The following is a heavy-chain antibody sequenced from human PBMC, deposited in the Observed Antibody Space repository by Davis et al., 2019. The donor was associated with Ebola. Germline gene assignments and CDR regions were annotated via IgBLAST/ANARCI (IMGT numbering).Heavy chain of an antibody. CDR3: VKRSGGELPEY. D-gene: IGHD3-16*01. CDR1: GFVFSSYV. V-gene: IGHV3-23*01. Sequence: GESLKISCAASGFVFSSYVMSWVRRAPGKGLEWVSTLGTSADTYYADSVKGRFTISRDNAKNSLYLQMNSLRVDDTAVYYCVKRSGGELPEYWGQGTQVTVSS. CDR2: LGTSADT. J-gene: IGHJ4*02.